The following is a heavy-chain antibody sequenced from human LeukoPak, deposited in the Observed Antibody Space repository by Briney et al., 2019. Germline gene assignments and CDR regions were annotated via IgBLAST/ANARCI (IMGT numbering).Heavy chain of an antibody. CDR3: ARSGWTGDAFDI. J-gene: IGHJ3*02. D-gene: IGHD6-19*01. Sequence: GGSLRLSCAASGFTFRSYWMHWVRQAPGRGLVWVSRINSDGSITSDADSVKGRFTISRDNAKNTLFLQMNSLRVEDTAMYHCARSGWTGDAFDIWGQGTMVTVSS. CDR1: GFTFRSYW. CDR2: INSDGSIT. V-gene: IGHV3-74*01.